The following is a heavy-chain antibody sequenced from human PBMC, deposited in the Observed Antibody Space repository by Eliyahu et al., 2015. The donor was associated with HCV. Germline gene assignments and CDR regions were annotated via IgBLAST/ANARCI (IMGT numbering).Heavy chain of an antibody. Sequence: QVQLQESGPGLVKPSETXSXTCTVXGGSXGSGXYYXSWIRXPPGKGLEWIGSIYNSGSTNYNPSLKSRVTISLDTPRKQFSLKLSSVTAADTAVYYCARGAFGVVTTIYYYYGLDVWGQGTTVTVSS. CDR1: GGSXGSGXYY. D-gene: IGHD3-3*01. CDR2: IYNSGST. J-gene: IGHJ6*02. V-gene: IGHV4-61*01. CDR3: ARGAFGVVTTIYYYYGLDV.